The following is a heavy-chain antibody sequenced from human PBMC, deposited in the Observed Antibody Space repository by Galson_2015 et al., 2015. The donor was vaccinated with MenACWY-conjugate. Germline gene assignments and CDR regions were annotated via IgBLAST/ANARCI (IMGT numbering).Heavy chain of an antibody. CDR2: INSDGSST. D-gene: IGHD6-13*01. Sequence: SLRLSCAASGFTFSSCAMSWVRQAPGKGLVWVSRINSDGSSTNYADSVKGRFTISRANAKNTLYLQMNSLRAEDTAVYYCARGGQGLEAAEDNWFDPWGQGTLVTVSS. J-gene: IGHJ5*02. CDR3: ARGGQGLEAAEDNWFDP. V-gene: IGHV3-74*01. CDR1: GFTFSSCA.